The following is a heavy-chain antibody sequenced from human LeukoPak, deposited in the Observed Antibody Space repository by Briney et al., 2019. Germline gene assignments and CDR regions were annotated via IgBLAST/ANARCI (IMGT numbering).Heavy chain of an antibody. V-gene: IGHV3-21*01. J-gene: IGHJ1*01. CDR3: ARVELGVYSSSWRRSPGYFQH. CDR1: GFTFSSYS. D-gene: IGHD6-13*01. Sequence: GGSLRLSCAASGFTFSSYSMNWVRQAPGKGLEWVSSISSSSSYIYYADSVKGRFTISRDNAKNSLYLQMNSLRAEDTAVYYCARVELGVYSSSWRRSPGYFQHWGQGTLVTVSS. CDR2: ISSSSSYI.